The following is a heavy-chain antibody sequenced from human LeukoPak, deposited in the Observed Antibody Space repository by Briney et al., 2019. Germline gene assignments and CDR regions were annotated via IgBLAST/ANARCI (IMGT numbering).Heavy chain of an antibody. D-gene: IGHD3-22*01. Sequence: SETLSLTCTVSGGSISSSSYYWGWIRQPPGKGLEWIGSIYYSGSTYYNPPLKSRVTISVDTSKNQFSLKLSSVTAADTAVYYCAREVGYYDSSGYYRYYYYYYGMDVWGQGTTVTVSS. CDR1: GGSISSSSYY. V-gene: IGHV4-39*02. J-gene: IGHJ6*02. CDR3: AREVGYYDSSGYYRYYYYYYGMDV. CDR2: IYYSGST.